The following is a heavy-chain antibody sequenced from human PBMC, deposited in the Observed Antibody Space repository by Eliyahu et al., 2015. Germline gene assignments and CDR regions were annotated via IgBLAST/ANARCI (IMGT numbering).Heavy chain of an antibody. Sequence: QVQLQESGPGLVKPSQTLSLXCXXSGXSISRGNYYWSWIRQHPGKGLEWIGYIYYSGSTYYNPSLKSRVTISVDTSKNQFSLKLSSVTAADTAVYYCARDFAGYWPWGQGTLVTVSS. CDR1: GXSISRGNYY. D-gene: IGHD3-22*01. J-gene: IGHJ5*02. CDR3: ARDFAGYWP. CDR2: IYYSGST. V-gene: IGHV4-31*03.